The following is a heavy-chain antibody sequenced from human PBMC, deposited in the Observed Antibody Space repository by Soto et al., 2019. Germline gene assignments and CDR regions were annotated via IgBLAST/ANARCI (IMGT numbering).Heavy chain of an antibody. Sequence: PSETLSLTCTVSGGSVSSGSYYWSWIRQPPGKGLEWIGYIYYSGSTNYNPSLKSRVTISVDTSKNQFSLKLSSVTAADTAVYYCARGGTDSSPANDYWGQGTLVTSPQ. V-gene: IGHV4-61*01. D-gene: IGHD6-13*01. J-gene: IGHJ4*02. CDR2: IYYSGST. CDR1: GGSVSSGSYY. CDR3: ARGGTDSSPANDY.